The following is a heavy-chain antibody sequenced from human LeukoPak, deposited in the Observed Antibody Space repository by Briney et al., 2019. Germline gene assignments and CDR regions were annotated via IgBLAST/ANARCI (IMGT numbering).Heavy chain of an antibody. D-gene: IGHD2-2*01. CDR2: IIPIFGTA. CDR1: GGTFSSYA. CDR3: GIVVVPAAPEYYYYGMDV. V-gene: IGHV1-69*13. Sequence: ASVKVSCKASGGTFSSYATSWVRQAPGQGLEWMGGIIPIFGTANYAQKFQGRVTITADESTSTAYMELSSLRSEDTAVYYCGIVVVPAAPEYYYYGMDVWGQGTTVTVSS. J-gene: IGHJ6*02.